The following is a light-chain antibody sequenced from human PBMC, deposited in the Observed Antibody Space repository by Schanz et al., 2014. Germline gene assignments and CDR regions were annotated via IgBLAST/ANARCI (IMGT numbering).Light chain of an antibody. J-gene: IGKJ1*01. CDR1: QTVTNNY. CDR2: GAS. CDR3: QQCISWPWT. Sequence: EIVLTQSPGTLSLSPGERATLSCRTSQTVTNNYLAWYQQKPGQAPRLLIYGASSRATGIPDRFSGSGSGTEFTLTISSLQSEDFAVYYCQQCISWPWTFGQGTKVETK. V-gene: IGKV3D-20*02.